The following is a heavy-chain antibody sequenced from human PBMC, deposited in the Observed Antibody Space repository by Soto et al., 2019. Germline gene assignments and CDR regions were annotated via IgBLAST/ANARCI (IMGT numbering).Heavy chain of an antibody. Sequence: GGSLRLSCAASGFTFSSYAMHWVRQAPGKGLEWVAVISYDGSNKYYADSVKGRFTISRDNSKNTLYLQMNSLRAEDTAVYYCARDKVYSSGRGPYFQHWGQGTLVTVSS. CDR2: ISYDGSNK. D-gene: IGHD6-19*01. J-gene: IGHJ1*01. CDR3: ARDKVYSSGRGPYFQH. CDR1: GFTFSSYA. V-gene: IGHV3-30-3*01.